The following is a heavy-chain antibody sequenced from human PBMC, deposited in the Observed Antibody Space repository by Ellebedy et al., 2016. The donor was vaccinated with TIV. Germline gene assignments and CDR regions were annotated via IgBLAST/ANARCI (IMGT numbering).Heavy chain of an antibody. D-gene: IGHD2-2*01. J-gene: IGHJ6*02. CDR2: INHSGST. Sequence: MPSETLSLTCAVSGGSISSSNWWGWIRQPPGKGLEWIGEINHSGSTSYNPSLKSRVTISVDTSKNQFSLKLSSVTAADTAVYYCARVVVPAAMLLYYYAMDVWGQGTTVTVSS. CDR3: ARVVVPAAMLLYYYAMDV. V-gene: IGHV4-4*02. CDR1: GGSISSSNW.